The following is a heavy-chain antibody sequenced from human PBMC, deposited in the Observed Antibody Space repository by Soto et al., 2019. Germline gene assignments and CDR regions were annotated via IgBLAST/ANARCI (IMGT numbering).Heavy chain of an antibody. D-gene: IGHD3-16*01. CDR3: ERDHEIWNWFDP. CDR2: ISAYNGNT. CDR1: GYTFTSYG. Sequence: ASVKVSCKASGYTFTSYGISWVRQAPGQGLEWMGWISAYNGNTNYAQKLQGRVTMTTDTSTSTAYMELRSLRSDDTAVYYCERDHEIWNWFDPWGQGTLVTVSS. V-gene: IGHV1-18*04. J-gene: IGHJ5*02.